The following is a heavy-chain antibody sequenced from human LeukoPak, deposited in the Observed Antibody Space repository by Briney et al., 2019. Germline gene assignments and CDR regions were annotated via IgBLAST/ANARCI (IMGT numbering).Heavy chain of an antibody. CDR3: ARGASDILTGYSNAFQWYFDL. CDR1: GYTFTSYG. Sequence: ASVKVSCKASGYTFTSYGISWVRQAPGQGLEWMGWISAYNGNTNYAQKLQGRVTTTTDTSTSTAYMELRSLRSDDTAVYYCARGASDILTGYSNAFQWYFDLWGRGTLVTVSS. V-gene: IGHV1-18*01. D-gene: IGHD3-9*01. CDR2: ISAYNGNT. J-gene: IGHJ2*01.